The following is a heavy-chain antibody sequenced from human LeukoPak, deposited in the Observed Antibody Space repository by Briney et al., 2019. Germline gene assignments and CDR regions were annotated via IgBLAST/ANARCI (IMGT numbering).Heavy chain of an antibody. CDR3: AKDHYDYIRGTYEFDY. D-gene: IGHD3-16*01. CDR1: GFTFSSYG. Sequence: GGSLRLSCAASGFTFSSYGVDWVRQAPGKGLEWVAVISCDGSNKFYADSVKGRLTISRDKSKNTLYMQMNSLRAEDTAVYYCAKDHYDYIRGTYEFDYWGQGTLVTVSS. J-gene: IGHJ4*02. CDR2: ISCDGSNK. V-gene: IGHV3-30*18.